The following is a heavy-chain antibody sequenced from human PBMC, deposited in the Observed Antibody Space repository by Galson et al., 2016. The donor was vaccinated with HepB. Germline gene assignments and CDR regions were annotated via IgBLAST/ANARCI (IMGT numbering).Heavy chain of an antibody. CDR2: INAGNGNT. CDR1: GYSFTSYA. CDR3: ARVFPYGSGTYGGAFDV. J-gene: IGHJ3*01. V-gene: IGHV1-3*01. Sequence: SVKVSCKASGYSFTSYAIHWVRQAPGQRPEWMGWINAGNGNTKYSQKFQGRVTFSRDTSASTAYMELSSLRSEDTAVYYCARVFPYGSGTYGGAFDVWGQGTMVTVSS. D-gene: IGHD3-10*01.